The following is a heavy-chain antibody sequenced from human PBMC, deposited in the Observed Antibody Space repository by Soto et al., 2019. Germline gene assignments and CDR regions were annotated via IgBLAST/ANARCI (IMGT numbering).Heavy chain of an antibody. D-gene: IGHD6-6*01. J-gene: IGHJ6*02. V-gene: IGHV3-49*03. Sequence: QPGGSPGLSGTTSGFTFGDSAISWFRQTLGKALEWVGVSRSKAYGVTTDYAASAKGRFAISRDDSKSTAYLQMNSVTTEDTAVYFCVKFTYTSSSSIYGLALWG. CDR3: VKFTYTSSSSIYGLAL. CDR2: SRSKAYGVTT. CDR1: GFTFGDSA.